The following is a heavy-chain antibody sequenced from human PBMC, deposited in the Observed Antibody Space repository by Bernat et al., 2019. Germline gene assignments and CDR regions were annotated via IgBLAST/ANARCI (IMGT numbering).Heavy chain of an antibody. CDR2: ISSSSSYI. V-gene: IGHV3-21*01. CDR3: ARDRAGGRFLEWPTLYYMDV. Sequence: EVQLVETGGGLIQPGGSLRLSCAASGFTFSSYSMNWVRQAPGKGLEWVSSISSSSSYIYYADSVKGRFTISRDNAKNSLYLQMNSLRAEDTAVYYCARDRAGGRFLEWPTLYYMDVWGKGTTVTVSS. CDR1: GFTFSSYS. J-gene: IGHJ6*03. D-gene: IGHD3-3*01.